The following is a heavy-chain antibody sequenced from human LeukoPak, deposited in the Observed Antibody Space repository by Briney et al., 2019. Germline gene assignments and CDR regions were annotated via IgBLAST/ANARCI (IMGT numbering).Heavy chain of an antibody. V-gene: IGHV3-11*01. J-gene: IGHJ4*02. CDR2: ISSSGSTI. Sequence: PGGSLRLSCAASGFTFSDYYMSWIRQAPGKGLEWVSYISSSGSTIYYADSVKGRFTISRDNAKNSLYLQMNSLRAEDTAVYYCARSNGATTVTTFFDYWGQGTLVTVSS. CDR3: ARSNGATTVTTFFDY. CDR1: GFTFSDYY. D-gene: IGHD4-17*01.